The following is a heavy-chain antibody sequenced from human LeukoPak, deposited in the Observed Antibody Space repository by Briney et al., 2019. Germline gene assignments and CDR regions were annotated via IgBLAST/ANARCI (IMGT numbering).Heavy chain of an antibody. V-gene: IGHV5-51*03. Sequence: GESLRISCKGSGYSFRNYWIGWVRQIPGKGLEWMGIIYPDDSDTRYSPSFQGQVTISADKSITTAYLQWSSLKASDTAVYYCAIGGDSTTSCYRCFNYWGQGTLVTVSS. J-gene: IGHJ4*02. D-gene: IGHD2-2*02. CDR1: GYSFRNYW. CDR2: IYPDDSDT. CDR3: AIGGDSTTSCYRCFNY.